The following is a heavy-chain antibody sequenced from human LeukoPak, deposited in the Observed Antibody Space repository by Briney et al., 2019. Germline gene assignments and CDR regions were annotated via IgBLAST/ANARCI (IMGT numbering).Heavy chain of an antibody. D-gene: IGHD3-10*01. CDR1: GFTVSSNY. Sequence: GGSLRLSCAASGFTVSSNYMSWVRQAPGKGLEWVSVIYSGGSTYYADSVKGRFTISRDTSKNTLYLQMNSLRAEDTAVYYCARGYGSGSSYFDLWGRGTLVTVSS. J-gene: IGHJ2*01. CDR3: ARGYGSGSSYFDL. CDR2: IYSGGST. V-gene: IGHV3-66*01.